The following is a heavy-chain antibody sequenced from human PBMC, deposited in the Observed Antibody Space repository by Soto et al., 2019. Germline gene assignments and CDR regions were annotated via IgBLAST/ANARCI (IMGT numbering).Heavy chain of an antibody. D-gene: IGHD1-7*01. CDR2: ITYDGSNK. Sequence: GGSLRLSCQASGFNFDNYGMHWVRQAPGKGLEWVAVITYDGSNKYYADSVKGRFTISRDNSKNTLSLHLNTLKPDDTAVYHCAKDRVGGTFYTPLGFWGQGTLVTVSS. CDR3: AKDRVGGTFYTPLGF. V-gene: IGHV3-30*18. J-gene: IGHJ4*02. CDR1: GFNFDNYG.